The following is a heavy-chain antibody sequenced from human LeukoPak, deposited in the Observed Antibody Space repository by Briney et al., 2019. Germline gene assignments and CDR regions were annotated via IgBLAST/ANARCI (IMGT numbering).Heavy chain of an antibody. J-gene: IGHJ5*02. CDR3: ARDLRQWLPPDWFDP. CDR2: IKQDGSEK. D-gene: IGHD6-19*01. CDR1: GFTFSSYW. V-gene: IGHV3-7*01. Sequence: PGGSLRLSCAASGFTFSSYWMSWVRQAPGKGLEWVANIKQDGSEKYYVDSVKGRFTISRDNAKNSLYLQMNSLRAEDTAVYYCARDLRQWLPPDWFDPWGQGTLDTVSS.